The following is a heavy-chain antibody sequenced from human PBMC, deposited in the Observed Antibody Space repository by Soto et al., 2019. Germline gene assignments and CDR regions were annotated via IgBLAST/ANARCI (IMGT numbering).Heavy chain of an antibody. V-gene: IGHV1-18*01. D-gene: IGHD6-13*01. CDR1: GYTFSSYG. J-gene: IGHJ1*01. Sequence: ASLKVSCKASGYTFSSYGISWVRQAAGQGLEWMGWISAYNGNTNYGQKFQGRLTMTTDTSTSTVYMELRSLRSDDTAVYYCASERADSSWYRVEYFQDWRQGTLDIVSS. CDR3: ASERADSSWYRVEYFQD. CDR2: ISAYNGNT.